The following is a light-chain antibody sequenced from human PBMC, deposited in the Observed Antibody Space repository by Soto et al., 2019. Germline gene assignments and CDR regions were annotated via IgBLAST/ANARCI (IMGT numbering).Light chain of an antibody. CDR2: DVT. CDR1: SSDVGGYDY. V-gene: IGLV2-11*01. J-gene: IGLJ1*01. CDR3: CSYAGSPYV. Sequence: QSVLTQPRSVSGSPGLSVAISCTGTSSDVGGYDYVSWFQQHPGKAPKLMIYDVTKRPSGVPDRFSGSKSGNTASLTISGLQAEDEADYYCCSYAGSPYVFGTGTKVTVL.